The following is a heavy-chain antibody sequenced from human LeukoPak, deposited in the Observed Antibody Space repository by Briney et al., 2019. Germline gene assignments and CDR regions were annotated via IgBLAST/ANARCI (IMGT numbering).Heavy chain of an antibody. CDR3: AREAVAGPFLFFDY. V-gene: IGHV1-46*01. CDR1: GYTFTSYY. D-gene: IGHD6-19*01. Sequence: ASVKVSCKASGYTFTSYYMHWVRQAPGQGLEWMGIINPSGGSTSYAQKLQGRVTMTTDTSTSTAYMELRSLRSDDTAVYYCAREAVAGPFLFFDYWGQGTLVTVSS. J-gene: IGHJ4*02. CDR2: INPSGGST.